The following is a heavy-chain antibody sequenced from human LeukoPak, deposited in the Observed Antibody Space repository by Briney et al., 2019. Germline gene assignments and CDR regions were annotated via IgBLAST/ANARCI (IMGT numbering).Heavy chain of an antibody. CDR2: ISAYNGNT. CDR1: GYTFTSYG. D-gene: IGHD6-13*01. J-gene: IGHJ4*02. Sequence: ASVKVSCKASGYTFTSYGISWVRQAPGQGLEWMGWISAYNGNTNYAQKLQGRVTMTTDTSTSTAYMELRSLRSDDTAVYYCARDGREGIAADETDYWGQGTLVTVSS. CDR3: ARDGREGIAADETDY. V-gene: IGHV1-18*04.